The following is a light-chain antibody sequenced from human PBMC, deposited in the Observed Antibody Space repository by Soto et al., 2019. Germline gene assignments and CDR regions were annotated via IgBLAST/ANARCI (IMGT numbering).Light chain of an antibody. J-gene: IGLJ3*02. CDR3: VLYMGSGIWM. V-gene: IGLV8-61*01. Sequence: QTVVTQEPSFSVSPGSTVTLTCGLSSGSDYTSYYPSWYQQTPGQAPRTLIYSTNTRSSGVPDRFTGSILGNKAALTITGAQADDESDYYCVLYMGSGIWMFGGGTKLTVL. CDR2: STN. CDR1: SGSDYTSYY.